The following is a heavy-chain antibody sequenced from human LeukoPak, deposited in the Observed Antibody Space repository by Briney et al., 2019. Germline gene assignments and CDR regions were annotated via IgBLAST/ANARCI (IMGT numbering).Heavy chain of an antibody. D-gene: IGHD2-15*01. J-gene: IGHJ5*02. V-gene: IGHV1-69*05. Sequence: SVKVSCKASGYTFTGYYMHWVRQAPGQGLEWMGRIIPMFGTTDFAQKFQGRITITTDESTSTGYMELTSLTSEDTAVYYCARDSYIKDCSGGRCRFDLWGQGTLVIVSS. CDR2: IIPMFGTT. CDR1: GYTFTGYY. CDR3: ARDSYIKDCSGGRCRFDL.